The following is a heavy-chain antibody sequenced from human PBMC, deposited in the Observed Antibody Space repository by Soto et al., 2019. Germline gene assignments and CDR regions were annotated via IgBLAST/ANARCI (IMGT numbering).Heavy chain of an antibody. CDR1: GGSIISSNW. V-gene: IGHV4-4*02. CDR3: ARDGIAVAGTYYYYYGMDV. CDR2: IYHSGST. D-gene: IGHD6-19*01. J-gene: IGHJ6*02. Sequence: QVQLQESGPGLVKPSGTLSLTCAVSGGSIISSNWWSWVRQPPGKGLEWIGEIYHSGSTNYNPSLKSRVTISVDKSKNQFSLKLSSVTAADTAVYYCARDGIAVAGTYYYYYGMDVWGQGTTVTVSS.